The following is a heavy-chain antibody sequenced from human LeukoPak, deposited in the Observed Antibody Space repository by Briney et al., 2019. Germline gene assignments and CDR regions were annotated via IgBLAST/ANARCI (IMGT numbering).Heavy chain of an antibody. Sequence: GGSLRLSCAASGFTFSSYGMTWVRQAPGKGLEWVSYISSSSSTIYYADSVKGRFTISRDNAKNSLYLQMNSLRAEDTAVYYCAKSPDRRAQLFDYWGQGTLVTVSS. J-gene: IGHJ4*02. D-gene: IGHD2-2*01. CDR3: AKSPDRRAQLFDY. V-gene: IGHV3-48*04. CDR1: GFTFSSYG. CDR2: ISSSSSTI.